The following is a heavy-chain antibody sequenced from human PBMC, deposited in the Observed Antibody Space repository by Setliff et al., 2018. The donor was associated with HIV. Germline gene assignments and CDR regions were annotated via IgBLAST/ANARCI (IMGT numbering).Heavy chain of an antibody. D-gene: IGHD4-17*01. CDR2: INHRGST. V-gene: IGHV4-34*01. Sequence: SETLSLTCAVYGGSFSDYYWTWIRQSPGKGLEWIGEINHRGSTNYNPSLKSRVTVSVDTSKNQFSLKLGSVTAADTAVYYCARGGNDYGDYNLLRYYYYYYMDVWGKGTTVTVSS. J-gene: IGHJ6*03. CDR3: ARGGNDYGDYNLLRYYYYYYMDV. CDR1: GGSFSDYY.